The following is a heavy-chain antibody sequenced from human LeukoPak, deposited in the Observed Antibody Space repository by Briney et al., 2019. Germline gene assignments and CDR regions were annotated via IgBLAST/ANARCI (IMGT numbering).Heavy chain of an antibody. V-gene: IGHV6-1*01. Sequence: QTLSLTCAISGDSVSSNSAAWNWIRQSPSRGLEWLGRTYYRSKWYNDYAVSVKGRITINPDTSKNQFSLQLNSVTPEDTAVYYCVLARYSSSWYYFDYWGQGTLVTVSS. D-gene: IGHD6-13*01. J-gene: IGHJ4*02. CDR2: TYYRSKWYN. CDR3: VLARYSSSWYYFDY. CDR1: GDSVSSNSAA.